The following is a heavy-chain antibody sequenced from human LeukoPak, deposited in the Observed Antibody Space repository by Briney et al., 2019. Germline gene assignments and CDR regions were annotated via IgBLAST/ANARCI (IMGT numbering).Heavy chain of an antibody. CDR1: GYTFTIHP. J-gene: IGHJ6*03. Sequence: ASVKVSCKASGYTFTIHPMHWVRQAPEQRLEWMGWINTGNGNTKYSQEFQDRVTITRDTSATTTYMELSSLRFEDMAVYYCARGGATTGYNYMDVWGKGTTVTVSS. D-gene: IGHD4-17*01. CDR2: INTGNGNT. CDR3: ARGGATTGYNYMDV. V-gene: IGHV1-3*03.